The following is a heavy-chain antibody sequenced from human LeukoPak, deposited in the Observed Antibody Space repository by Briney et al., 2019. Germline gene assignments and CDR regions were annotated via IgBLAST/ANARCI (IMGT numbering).Heavy chain of an antibody. D-gene: IGHD3-16*01. V-gene: IGHV3-7*01. Sequence: GGSLRLSCAASGFTFSTYWMTWVRQAPGKGLEWVANIKQDGTEKYYVDSVKGRFTVSRDNAKNSLYLQMNSLRAEDTAVYNCARYRGSGGQRLDYWGQGTLVTVSS. CDR3: ARYRGSGGQRLDY. CDR2: IKQDGTEK. J-gene: IGHJ4*02. CDR1: GFTFSTYW.